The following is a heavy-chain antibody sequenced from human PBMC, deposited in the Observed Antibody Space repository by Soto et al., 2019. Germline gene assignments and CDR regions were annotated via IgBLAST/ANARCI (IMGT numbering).Heavy chain of an antibody. Sequence: SETLSLTCTFSGGSISSSSYYWGWIRQPPGKGLEWIGSIYYSGSTYYNPSLKSRVTISVDTSKNQFSLKLSSVTAADTAVYYCARLTATVSTYYFDYWGQGTLVTVSS. J-gene: IGHJ4*02. CDR3: ARLTATVSTYYFDY. D-gene: IGHD4-17*01. CDR1: GGSISSSSYY. CDR2: IYYSGST. V-gene: IGHV4-39*01.